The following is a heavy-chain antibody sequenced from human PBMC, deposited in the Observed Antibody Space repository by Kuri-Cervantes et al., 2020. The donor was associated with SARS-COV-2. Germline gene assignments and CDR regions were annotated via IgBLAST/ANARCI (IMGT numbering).Heavy chain of an antibody. Sequence: GESLKISCAASGFTFSSYAMSWVRQAPGKGLEWVSVIYSGGSSTYYADSVKGRLTISRDNSKNTLYLQMNSLRAEDTAVYYCAKFAKVLLWFGDHYYFDYWGQGTLVTVSS. J-gene: IGHJ4*02. CDR1: GFTFSSYA. D-gene: IGHD3-10*01. CDR3: AKFAKVLLWFGDHYYFDY. V-gene: IGHV3-23*03. CDR2: IYSGGSST.